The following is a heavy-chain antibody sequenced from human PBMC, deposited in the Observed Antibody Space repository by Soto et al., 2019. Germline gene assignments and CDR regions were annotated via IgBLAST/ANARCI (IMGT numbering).Heavy chain of an antibody. V-gene: IGHV4-59*01. CDR1: GGSISSYY. J-gene: IGHJ6*02. Sequence: QVQLQESGPGLVKPSETLSLTCTVSGGSISSYYWSWIRQPPGKGLEWIGYIYYSGSTNYNPSLKRRVTISVDTSKNQFSLKLSSVTAADTAVYYCARESRRDGYNYHYYYGMDVWGQGTTVTVSS. D-gene: IGHD5-12*01. CDR2: IYYSGST. CDR3: ARESRRDGYNYHYYYGMDV.